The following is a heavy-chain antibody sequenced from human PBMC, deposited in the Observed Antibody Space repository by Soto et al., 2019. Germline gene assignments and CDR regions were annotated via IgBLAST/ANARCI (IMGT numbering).Heavy chain of an antibody. CDR1: GYSFTSYW. J-gene: IGHJ6*02. V-gene: IGHV5-51*01. CDR3: ARRPRIAAAGTPDYYGMDV. Sequence: LGESLKISCKGSGYSFTSYWIGWVRQMPGKGLEWMGIIYPGDSDTRYSPSFQGQVTISADKSISTAYLQWSSLKASDTAMYYCARRPRIAAAGTPDYYGMDVWGQGTTVTVSS. D-gene: IGHD6-13*01. CDR2: IYPGDSDT.